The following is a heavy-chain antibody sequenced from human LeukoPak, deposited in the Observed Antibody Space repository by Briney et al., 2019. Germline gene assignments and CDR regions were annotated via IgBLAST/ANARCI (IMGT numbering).Heavy chain of an antibody. CDR3: AREGQSRKFGS. V-gene: IGHV1-18*04. CDR2: ISPYNGHT. D-gene: IGHD4-11*01. Sequence: GASVKVSCKTSGYNFTTYFITWVRQAPGQGLEWMGWISPYNGHTKYTHSLQGRVTMTTDTSTSTAFLELRSLMSDDTAVYYCAREGQSRKFGSWGQGTLVTVSS. J-gene: IGHJ5*01. CDR1: GYNFTTYF.